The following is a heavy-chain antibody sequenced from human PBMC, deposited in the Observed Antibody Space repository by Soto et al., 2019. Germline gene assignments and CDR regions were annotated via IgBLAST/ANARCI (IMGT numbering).Heavy chain of an antibody. D-gene: IGHD3-3*01. CDR2: IWYDGSNK. J-gene: IGHJ6*02. V-gene: IGHV3-33*01. CDR1: GFTFSSYG. CDR3: ARGRSEGPSGTYYDFWSGYYTKGGDYYGMDV. Sequence: QVQLVESGGGVVQPGRSLRLSCAASGFTFSSYGMHWVRQAPGKGLEWVAVIWYDGSNKYYADSVKGRFTISRDNSKNTLYLQMNSLRAEDTAVYYCARGRSEGPSGTYYDFWSGYYTKGGDYYGMDVWGQGTTVTVSS.